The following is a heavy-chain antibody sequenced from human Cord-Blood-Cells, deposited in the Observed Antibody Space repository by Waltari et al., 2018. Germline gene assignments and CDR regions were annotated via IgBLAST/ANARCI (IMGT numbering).Heavy chain of an antibody. CDR3: ARQGYCSSTSCYDAFDI. D-gene: IGHD2-2*01. CDR1: GGSISSRSYY. CDR2: IYYSGST. J-gene: IGHJ3*02. V-gene: IGHV4-39*01. Sequence: QLQLQESGPGLVKPSETLSLTCTVSGGSISSRSYYWGWIRQPPGKGLEWIGSIYYSGSTYYNPSLKSRVTISVDTSKNQFSLKLSSVTAADTAVYYCARQGYCSSTSCYDAFDIWGQGTMVTVSS.